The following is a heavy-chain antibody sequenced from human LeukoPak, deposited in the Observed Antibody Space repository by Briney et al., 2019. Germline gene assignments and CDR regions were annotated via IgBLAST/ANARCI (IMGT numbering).Heavy chain of an antibody. CDR3: ARADSSGYYYFDY. J-gene: IGHJ4*02. CDR2: INHSGST. D-gene: IGHD3-22*01. V-gene: IGHV4-39*07. CDR1: GGSISSSSYY. Sequence: PSETLSLTCTVSGGSISSSSYYWGWIRQPPGKGLEWIGEINHSGSTNYNPSLKSRVTISVDTSKNQFSLKLSSVTAADTAVYYCARADSSGYYYFDYWGQGTLVTVSS.